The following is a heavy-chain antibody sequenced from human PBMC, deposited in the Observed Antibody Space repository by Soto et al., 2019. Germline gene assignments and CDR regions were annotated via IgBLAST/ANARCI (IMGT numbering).Heavy chain of an antibody. J-gene: IGHJ6*02. CDR2: ISSSSSTI. D-gene: IGHD4-17*01. CDR3: ARLGGYDYGDYTNYQDGMAV. CDR1: GFTFSSYS. V-gene: IGHV3-48*02. Sequence: SGGSLRLSCAASGFTFSSYSMNWVRQAPGKGLEWVSYISSSSSTIYYADSVKGRFTISRDNAKNSLYLQMNSLRDEDTAVYYCARLGGYDYGDYTNYQDGMAVWGRGTTVLVSS.